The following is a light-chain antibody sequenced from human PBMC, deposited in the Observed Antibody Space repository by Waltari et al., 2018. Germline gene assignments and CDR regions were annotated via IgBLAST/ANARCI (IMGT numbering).Light chain of an antibody. CDR3: QSYDSSNHWV. V-gene: IGLV6-57*03. J-gene: IGLJ3*02. Sequence: NFMLTQPHSVSESPGKTVTISCTRSSGSIASNYVQWYQQRPGSAPTTVIYEDNQRPSAVTDRFSGSIDSSSNSASLTISGLKTEDEADDYCQSYDSSNHWVFCGGTNLTVL. CDR1: SGSIASNY. CDR2: EDN.